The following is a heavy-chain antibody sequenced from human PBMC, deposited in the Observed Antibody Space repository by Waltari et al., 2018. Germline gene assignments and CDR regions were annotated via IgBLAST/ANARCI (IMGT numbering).Heavy chain of an antibody. CDR2: IYKTGNT. J-gene: IGHJ4*02. D-gene: IGHD1-7*01. CDR3: ARNGLNWNFQTQ. V-gene: IGHV4-61*02. CDR1: GASISGDTYY. Sequence: QVQLRESGPGLVKPSQTLSLTCTVSGASISGDTYYWTWIRQPAGKGLEWIGLIYKTGNTHHHPSLDGRVTISVDTSRNEFSVQLRSVTAANTAVYFCARNGLNWNFQTQWGLGTLVVVSS.